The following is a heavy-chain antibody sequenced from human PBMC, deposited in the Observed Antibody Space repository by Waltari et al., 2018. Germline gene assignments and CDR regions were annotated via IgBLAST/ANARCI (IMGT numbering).Heavy chain of an antibody. J-gene: IGHJ4*02. Sequence: QLHLQQSGPGLVKPSETLSLTCRVSGDSISTSRCYWGWIRQPPGKGLAWIGSAFRGGTTHYNPSLKSRVTISIDTSRDQFSLTLSSVTAADTAVFYCAGGYSSGWYAYWGQGTQVTVPS. D-gene: IGHD6-19*01. V-gene: IGHV4-39*01. CDR3: AGGYSSGWYAY. CDR2: AFRGGTT. CDR1: GDSISTSRCY.